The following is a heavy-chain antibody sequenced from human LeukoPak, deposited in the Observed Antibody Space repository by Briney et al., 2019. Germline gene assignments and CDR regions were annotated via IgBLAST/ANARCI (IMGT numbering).Heavy chain of an antibody. D-gene: IGHD3-3*02. CDR3: ARDAFVGSPFDC. Sequence: GGSLRLSCAASGFTFSNYGMHWVRQAPGNGLVWVSRINSDGSGTRYADSVNGRFTISRDNAKNTLYLQMNSLRVEDTAVYYCARDAFVGSPFDCWGQGTLVTVSS. CDR2: INSDGSGT. J-gene: IGHJ4*02. V-gene: IGHV3-74*01. CDR1: GFTFSNYG.